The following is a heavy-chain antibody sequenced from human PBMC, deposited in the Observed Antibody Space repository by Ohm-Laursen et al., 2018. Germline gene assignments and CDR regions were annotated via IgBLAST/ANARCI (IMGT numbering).Heavy chain of an antibody. V-gene: IGHV3-33*03. D-gene: IGHD3-22*01. CDR1: GFTFSSFG. J-gene: IGHJ4*02. Sequence: SSLRLSCAASGFTFSSFGMHWVRQAPGKGLEWVAVIWYDGNNKYYADSVKGRFTISRDNAKNLLYLQMDSLRAEDTAMYYCAKPVSYYDTSGPHFWGQGTLVTVSS. CDR3: AKPVSYYDTSGPHF. CDR2: IWYDGNNK.